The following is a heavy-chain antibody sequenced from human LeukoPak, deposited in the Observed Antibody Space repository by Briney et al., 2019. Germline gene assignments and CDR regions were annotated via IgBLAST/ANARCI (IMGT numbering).Heavy chain of an antibody. V-gene: IGHV1-2*02. CDR3: ARGDYDYVWGSYRYRNWFDP. CDR1: GYTFTGYY. CDR2: INPNSGGT. D-gene: IGHD3-16*02. Sequence: GASVKVSCKASGYTFTGYYMHWVRQAPGQGLEWMGWINPNSGGTNYAQKFQGRVTMTRDTSISTAYMEVSRLRSDDTAVYYCARGDYDYVWGSYRYRNWFDPWGQGTLVTVSS. J-gene: IGHJ5*02.